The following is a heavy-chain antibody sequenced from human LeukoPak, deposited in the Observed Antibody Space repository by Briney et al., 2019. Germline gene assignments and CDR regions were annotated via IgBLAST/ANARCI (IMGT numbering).Heavy chain of an antibody. J-gene: IGHJ5*02. D-gene: IGHD3-10*01. CDR2: IYYSGST. CDR3: ARDRVTMVRGVTSNWFDP. Sequence: PSETLSLTCTVSGGSISSHYWSWIRQPPGKGLEWIGYIYYSGSTNYNPSLKSRVTISVDTSKNQFSLKLSSVTAADTAVYYCARDRVTMVRGVTSNWFDPWGQGTLVTVSS. CDR1: GGSISSHY. V-gene: IGHV4-59*11.